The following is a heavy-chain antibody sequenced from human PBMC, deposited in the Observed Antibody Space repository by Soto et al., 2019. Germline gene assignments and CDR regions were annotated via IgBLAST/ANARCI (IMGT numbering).Heavy chain of an antibody. CDR2: ISGSGDST. Sequence: GGSLRLSCAASGFTFSSYAMSWVRQAPGKGLEWVSAISGSGDSTYYADSVKGRFTISRDNSKNTLYLQMNSLRAEDTAVYYCAIVSSSCFRGDYWGQGTLVTVSS. D-gene: IGHD6-13*01. V-gene: IGHV3-23*01. J-gene: IGHJ4*02. CDR3: AIVSSSCFRGDY. CDR1: GFTFSSYA.